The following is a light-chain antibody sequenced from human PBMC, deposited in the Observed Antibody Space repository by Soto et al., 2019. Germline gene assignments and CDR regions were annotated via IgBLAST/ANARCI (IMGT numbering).Light chain of an antibody. J-gene: IGLJ1*01. V-gene: IGLV3-1*01. Sequence: SYELTQPPSVSVSPGQTASITCSGAKLGDKYACWYQQKPGQSPVLVIYQDSKRPSGIPERFSGSNSGNTATLTISGTQAMDEADYYCQAWDSSTAVFGTGTQLTVL. CDR2: QDS. CDR1: KLGDKY. CDR3: QAWDSSTAV.